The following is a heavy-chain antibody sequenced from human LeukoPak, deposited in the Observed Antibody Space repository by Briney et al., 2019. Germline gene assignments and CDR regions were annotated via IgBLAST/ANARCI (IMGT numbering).Heavy chain of an antibody. J-gene: IGHJ4*02. D-gene: IGHD6-13*01. CDR2: IYYSGST. V-gene: IGHV4-39*07. CDR3: ARGSYSSSWTEYFDY. CDR1: GGSISSSSYY. Sequence: SETLSLTCTVSGGSISSSSYYWGWIRQPPGKGLEWIGSIYYSGSTYYNPSLKSRVTMSVDTSKNQFSLKLSSVTAADTAVYYCARGSYSSSWTEYFDYWGQGTLVTVSS.